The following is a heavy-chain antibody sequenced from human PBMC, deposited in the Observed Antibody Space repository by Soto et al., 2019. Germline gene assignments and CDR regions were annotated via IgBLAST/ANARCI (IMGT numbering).Heavy chain of an antibody. CDR1: GGSISSGGYY. CDR3: AREDHDSSGYYFQH. CDR2: IYYSGST. J-gene: IGHJ1*01. Sequence: QVQLQESGPGLVKPSQTLSLTCTVSGGSISSGGYYWSWIRQHPGKGLEWIGYIYYSGSTYYNPSLKSRVTIAVDTSKNQFSLKLSSVTAADTAVYYCAREDHDSSGYYFQHWGQGTLVTVSS. D-gene: IGHD3-22*01. V-gene: IGHV4-31*03.